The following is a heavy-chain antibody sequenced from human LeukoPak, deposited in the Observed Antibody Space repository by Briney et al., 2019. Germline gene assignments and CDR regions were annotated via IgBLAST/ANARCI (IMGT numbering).Heavy chain of an antibody. CDR2: IYYSGSA. CDR1: GVSISGYF. Sequence: SETLSLTCTVSGVSISGYFWSWIRQPPGKGLEWIGYIYYSGSANYNPSLNSRVTISVDTSKNQFSLKLSSVTAADTAVYYCAREYSSGSKYYFDNWGQETLVTVSS. D-gene: IGHD6-19*01. CDR3: AREYSSGSKYYFDN. V-gene: IGHV4-59*01. J-gene: IGHJ4*02.